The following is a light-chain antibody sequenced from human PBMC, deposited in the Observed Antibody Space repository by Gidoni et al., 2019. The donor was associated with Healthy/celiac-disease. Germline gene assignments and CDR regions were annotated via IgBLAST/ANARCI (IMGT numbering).Light chain of an antibody. Sequence: DIQLTQSPSFLSASVGDRVTITCRASQGISSYLAWYQQKPGKAPKLLIFAASALQSGVPSRFSGIGSGTEFTLTISSLKPEDFATYYCQQLNSYPRTFGQGTKVEIK. J-gene: IGKJ1*01. V-gene: IGKV1-9*01. CDR1: QGISSY. CDR2: AAS. CDR3: QQLNSYPRT.